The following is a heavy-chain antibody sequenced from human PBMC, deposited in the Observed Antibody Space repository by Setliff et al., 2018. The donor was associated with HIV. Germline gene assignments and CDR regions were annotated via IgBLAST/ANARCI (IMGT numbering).Heavy chain of an antibody. CDR3: ARQMTIPGVAVTPVDY. CDR1: GGSISSYY. D-gene: IGHD3-3*01. J-gene: IGHJ4*02. Sequence: SETLSLTCTVSGGSISSYYWDWIRQPPGKGLEWIGSIDYSGNTHYNPSLKSRVTISVDTSKNQFSLKQSSVTAADTAVYYCARQMTIPGVAVTPVDYWGQGALVTVSS. V-gene: IGHV4-39*01. CDR2: IDYSGNT.